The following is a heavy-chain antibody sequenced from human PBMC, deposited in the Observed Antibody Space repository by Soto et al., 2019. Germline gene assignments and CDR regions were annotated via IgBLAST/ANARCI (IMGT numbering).Heavy chain of an antibody. D-gene: IGHD6-13*01. CDR2: IIPIFGTA. V-gene: IGHV1-69*01. CDR3: ASGVNLAPISSSWYLGYYYYGMDV. J-gene: IGHJ6*02. Sequence: QVQLVQSGAEVKKPGSSVKVSCKASGGTFSSYAISWVRQAPGQGLEWMGGIIPIFGTANYAQKFQGRVTITEDESTSTAYMELSSLRSEDTAVYYCASGVNLAPISSSWYLGYYYYGMDVWGQGTTVTVSS. CDR1: GGTFSSYA.